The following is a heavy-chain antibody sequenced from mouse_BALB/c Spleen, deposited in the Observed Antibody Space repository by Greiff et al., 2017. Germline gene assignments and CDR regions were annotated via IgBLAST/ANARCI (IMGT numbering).Heavy chain of an antibody. J-gene: IGHJ1*01. V-gene: IGHV2-9*02. CDR3: ARELDLLGNFDV. CDR1: GFSLTSYG. Sequence: VMLVESGPGLVAPSQSLSITCTVSGFSLTSYGVHWVRQPPGKGLEWLGVIWAGGSTNYNSALMSRLSISKDNSKSQVFLKMNSLQTDDTAMYYCARELDLLGNFDVWGAGTTVTVSS. D-gene: IGHD2-1*01. CDR2: IWAGGST.